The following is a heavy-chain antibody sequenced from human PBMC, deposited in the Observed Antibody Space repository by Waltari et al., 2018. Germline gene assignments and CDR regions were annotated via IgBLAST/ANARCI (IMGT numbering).Heavy chain of an antibody. D-gene: IGHD3-3*01. CDR1: GGSISSGDYY. J-gene: IGHJ5*02. V-gene: IGHV4-30-4*08. Sequence: QVQLQESGPGLVKPSQTLSLTCTVSGGSISSGDYYWSWIRQPPGKGLEWIGYIYYSGSTYYNPSLKSRVTISVDTSKNQFSLKLSSVTAADTAVYYCARAILAYYDFWIPTGWFDPWGQGTLVTVSS. CDR2: IYYSGST. CDR3: ARAILAYYDFWIPTGWFDP.